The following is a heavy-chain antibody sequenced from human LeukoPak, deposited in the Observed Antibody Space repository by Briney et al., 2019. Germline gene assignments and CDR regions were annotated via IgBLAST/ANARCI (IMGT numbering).Heavy chain of an antibody. CDR1: GFTFSSYW. V-gene: IGHV3-74*01. J-gene: IGHJ4*02. Sequence: GGSLRLSCAASGFTFSSYWMHWVRQAPGKGLVWVSRINSDGSSTSYADSVKGRFTISRDNAKNTLYLQMNSLRAEDTAVYYCARTHATARHYDYWGQGTLVTVSS. D-gene: IGHD4-17*01. CDR3: ARTHATARHYDY. CDR2: INSDGSST.